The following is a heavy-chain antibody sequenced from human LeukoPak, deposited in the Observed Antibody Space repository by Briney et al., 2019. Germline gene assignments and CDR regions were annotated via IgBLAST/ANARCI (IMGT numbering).Heavy chain of an antibody. CDR3: ATPTRQYYYDSIFMAFDI. CDR1: GFTFSSYA. D-gene: IGHD3-22*01. V-gene: IGHV3-23*01. Sequence: PGGSLRLSCAASGFTFSSYAMSWVRQAPGKGLEWVSAISGSGGSTCYADSVKGRFTISRDNSKNTLYLQMNSLRAEDTAVYYCATPTRQYYYDSIFMAFDIWGQGTMVTVSS. CDR2: ISGSGGST. J-gene: IGHJ3*02.